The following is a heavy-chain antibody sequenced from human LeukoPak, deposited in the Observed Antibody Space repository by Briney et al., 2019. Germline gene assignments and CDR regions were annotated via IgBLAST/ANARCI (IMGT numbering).Heavy chain of an antibody. Sequence: PGGSLRLSCAASGFTFSSYGMHWVRQAPGKGLEWVAIIWYDGSNKFYADSVKGRFTISRDNSKSTLYLHMNSLRDEDTAVYYCARERGREGYSYGFDYWGQGTLVTVSS. CDR1: GFTFSSYG. J-gene: IGHJ4*02. D-gene: IGHD5-18*01. V-gene: IGHV3-33*01. CDR2: IWYDGSNK. CDR3: ARERGREGYSYGFDY.